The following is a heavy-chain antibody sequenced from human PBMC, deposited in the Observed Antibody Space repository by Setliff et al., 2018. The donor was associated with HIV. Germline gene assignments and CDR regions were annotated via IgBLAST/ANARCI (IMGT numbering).Heavy chain of an antibody. CDR2: MNHNSGNT. Sequence: ASVKVSCKASGYSFTSYEINWVRQAPGQGLEWMGWMNHNSGNTVYAQKFQGRVTMTRDTSISTAYMELRSLSSEDTALYFCARGLGDLGRYNYGHTHGDWVQGTQVTVSS. CDR1: GYSFTSYE. CDR3: ARGLGDLGRYNYGHTHGD. J-gene: IGHJ4*02. D-gene: IGHD5-18*01. V-gene: IGHV1-8*01.